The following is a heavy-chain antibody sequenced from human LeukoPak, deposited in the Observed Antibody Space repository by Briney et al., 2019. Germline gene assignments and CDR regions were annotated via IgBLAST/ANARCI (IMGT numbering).Heavy chain of an antibody. CDR2: ISAYNGNT. Sequence: ASVTVSCKASGYTFSVFGISWVRQAPGQGLEWMGWISAYNGNTDYAQNLQGRVTLTTDTSTSTAYMELRSLRSDDTAVYYCARSYNYDSTGSYYFFYGMDVWGQGTTVTVSS. CDR3: ARSYNYDSTGSYYFFYGMDV. D-gene: IGHD3-22*01. CDR1: GYTFSVFG. V-gene: IGHV1-18*01. J-gene: IGHJ6*02.